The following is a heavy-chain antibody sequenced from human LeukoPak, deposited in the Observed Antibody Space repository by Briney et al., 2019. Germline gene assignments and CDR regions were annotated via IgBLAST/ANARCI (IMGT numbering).Heavy chain of an antibody. CDR3: ARDGPRHEQWLVT. D-gene: IGHD6-19*01. CDR2: ISSSGSTI. V-gene: IGHV3-48*01. J-gene: IGHJ5*02. Sequence: GGSLRLSCAASGFTFSSYSMNWVRQAPGKGLEWVSYISSSGSTIYYADSVKGRFTISRDSSKNTLYLQMNSLRAEDTAVYYCARDGPRHEQWLVTWGQGTLVTVSA. CDR1: GFTFSSYS.